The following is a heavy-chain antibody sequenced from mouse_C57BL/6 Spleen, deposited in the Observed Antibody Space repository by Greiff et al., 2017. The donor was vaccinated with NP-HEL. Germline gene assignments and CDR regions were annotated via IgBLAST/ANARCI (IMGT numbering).Heavy chain of an antibody. V-gene: IGHV1-64*01. CDR2: IHPNSGST. Sequence: QVQLQQPGAELVKPGASVKLSCKASGYTFTSYWMHWVKQRPGQGLEWIGMIHPNSGSTNYNEKFKSKATLTVDKSSSTAYMQLSSLTSEDSAVYYCASSYGSSDGFAYWGQGTLVTVSA. CDR1: GYTFTSYW. D-gene: IGHD1-1*01. J-gene: IGHJ3*01. CDR3: ASSYGSSDGFAY.